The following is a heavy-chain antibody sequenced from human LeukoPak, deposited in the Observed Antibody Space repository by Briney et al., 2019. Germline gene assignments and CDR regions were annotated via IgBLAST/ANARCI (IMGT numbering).Heavy chain of an antibody. CDR2: IYHSGST. Sequence: SETLSLTCTVSGYSISSGYYWGWIRQPPGKGLEWIGRIYHSGSTYYNPSLKSRVTISVDTSKNQFSLKLSSVTAADTAVYYCARVGYYYGSGSSGDDYWGQGTLVTVSS. J-gene: IGHJ4*02. CDR1: GYSISSGYY. D-gene: IGHD3-10*01. V-gene: IGHV4-38-2*02. CDR3: ARVGYYYGSGSSGDDY.